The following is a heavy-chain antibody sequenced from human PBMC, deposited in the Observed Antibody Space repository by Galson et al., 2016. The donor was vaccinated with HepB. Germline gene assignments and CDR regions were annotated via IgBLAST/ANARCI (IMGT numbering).Heavy chain of an antibody. J-gene: IGHJ3*02. CDR2: ISYDGSNK. D-gene: IGHD3-3*01. V-gene: IGHV3-30*18. CDR3: AKRFYGAVDI. CDR1: GFTFSSYG. Sequence: SLRLSCAASGFTFSSYGMHWVRQAPGKGLEWVAVISYDGSNKYYADSVKGRFTISRDSSTLYLQMNSLRAEDTAVYYCAKRFYGAVDIWGQGTMVTVSS.